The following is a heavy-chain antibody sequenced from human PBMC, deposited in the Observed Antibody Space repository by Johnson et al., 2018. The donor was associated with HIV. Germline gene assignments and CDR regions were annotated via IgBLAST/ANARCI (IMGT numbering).Heavy chain of an antibody. D-gene: IGHD1-26*01. V-gene: IGHV3-30*02. J-gene: IGHJ3*02. CDR1: GFTFSSYG. CDR2: IRYDGSNK. CDR3: AGRELDAFDI. Sequence: QVQLVESGGGVVQPGRSLRLSCAASGFTFSSYGMHWVRQAPGKGLEWVAFIRYDGSNKYYADSVKGRFTISRDTSKNTLYLQMNSLRAEDTDVYYCAGRELDAFDIWGQGTMVTVSS.